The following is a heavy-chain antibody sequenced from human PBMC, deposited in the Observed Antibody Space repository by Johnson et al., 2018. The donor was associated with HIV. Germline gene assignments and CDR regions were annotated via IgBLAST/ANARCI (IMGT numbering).Heavy chain of an antibody. Sequence: VQLVESGGGLVQPGESLRLSCAASGFTFSNYWMSWVRQAPGKGLEWVASIKHDGGEKFYVDSVKGRFTISRDNGKDLLYLQMNRLRAEDTAVYYCARDMSGGRYGGAFHIWGQGTMVTVSS. D-gene: IGHD6-19*01. V-gene: IGHV3-7*05. CDR1: GFTFSNYW. CDR3: ARDMSGGRYGGAFHI. CDR2: IKHDGGEK. J-gene: IGHJ3*02.